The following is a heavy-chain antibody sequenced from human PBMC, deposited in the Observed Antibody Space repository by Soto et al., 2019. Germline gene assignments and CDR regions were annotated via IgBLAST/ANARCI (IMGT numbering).Heavy chain of an antibody. D-gene: IGHD6-19*01. V-gene: IGHV2-5*01. J-gene: IGHJ5*01. CDR3: AKSGSSGWYGWFDP. CDR2: IYWNDDK. Sequence: HITLKESGPTLVKPTQPLTLTCIFSVFSLRTSGVGVGGIRQPPVKSLEWLGFIYWNDDKRYSPSLKSRLTITKDTSKNQVVLTMTNMDPVDTATSYCAKSGSSGWYGWFDPWGQGTLVTVSS. CDR1: VFSLRTSGVG.